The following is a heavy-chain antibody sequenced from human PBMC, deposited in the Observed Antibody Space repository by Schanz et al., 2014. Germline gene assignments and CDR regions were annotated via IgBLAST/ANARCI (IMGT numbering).Heavy chain of an antibody. J-gene: IGHJ4*02. V-gene: IGHV1-18*04. Sequence: QLVQSGAEVKKPGASVKVSCKASGYTLTAYYMHWVRQAPGQGLEWMGWISAYNGNMNYAPKSPCRVPMPPDTPARPANMMRRVMSSAAPAFYSCARIXLITLPRGVMTADLGPFDYWGQGTLVTVSS. D-gene: IGHD3-10*01. CDR3: ARIXLITLPRGVMTADLGPFDY. CDR1: GYTLTAYY. CDR2: ISAYNGNM.